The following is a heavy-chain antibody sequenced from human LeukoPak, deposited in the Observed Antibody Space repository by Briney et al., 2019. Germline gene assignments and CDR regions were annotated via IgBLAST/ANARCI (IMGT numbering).Heavy chain of an antibody. J-gene: IGHJ3*02. CDR1: GGSISSYY. CDR2: IYTSGST. D-gene: IGHD3-22*01. Sequence: PSETLSLTCTVSGGSISSYYWSWIRQPAGKGLEWIGRIYTSGSTNYNPSLKSRVTMSVDTSKNQFSLKLSSVTAADTAVYYCASSGYYHDAFDIWSQGTMVTVSS. V-gene: IGHV4-4*07. CDR3: ASSGYYHDAFDI.